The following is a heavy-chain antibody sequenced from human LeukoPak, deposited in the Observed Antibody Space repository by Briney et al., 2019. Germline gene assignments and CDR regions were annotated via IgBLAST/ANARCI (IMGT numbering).Heavy chain of an antibody. CDR2: IHYSGST. D-gene: IGHD6-19*01. CDR3: AAESERWLVRT. CDR1: GGSISSYY. Sequence: SETPSLTCTVSGGSISSYYWSWIRQPPGKGLEWIGYIHYSGSTNYNPSLKSRVTISIDTSKNQFSLKLNSVIAADTAVYYCAAESERWLVRTWGQGTLVTVSS. V-gene: IGHV4-59*08. J-gene: IGHJ5*02.